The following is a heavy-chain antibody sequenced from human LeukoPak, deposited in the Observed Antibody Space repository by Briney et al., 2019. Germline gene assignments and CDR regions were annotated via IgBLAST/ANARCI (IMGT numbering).Heavy chain of an antibody. Sequence: PGGSLRLSCAASRFTFSNYWMNWVRQAPGKGLEWVANIKQDGSEKYYVDSVKGRFTISRDNAKSSLYLQMNSLRAEDTAVYYCARETYGSGPGSHWGQGTMVTVSS. J-gene: IGHJ3*01. CDR2: IKQDGSEK. CDR3: ARETYGSGPGSH. D-gene: IGHD3-10*01. CDR1: RFTFSNYW. V-gene: IGHV3-7*01.